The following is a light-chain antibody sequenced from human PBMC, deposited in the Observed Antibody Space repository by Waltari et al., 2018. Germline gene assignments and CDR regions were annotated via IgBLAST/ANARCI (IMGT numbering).Light chain of an antibody. Sequence: EIVLKQSPATLSLSTGDRDTLSCRASQSISSYLAWYQQKPGQAPRLLIYDASTRATGIPARFSGSGSVTDFTLTISSLEPEDFAIYYCQQRSKSFTFGPGTKVDIK. V-gene: IGKV3-11*01. CDR3: QQRSKSFT. J-gene: IGKJ3*01. CDR1: QSISSY. CDR2: DAS.